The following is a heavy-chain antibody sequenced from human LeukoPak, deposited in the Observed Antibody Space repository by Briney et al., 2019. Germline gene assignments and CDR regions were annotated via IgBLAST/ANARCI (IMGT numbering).Heavy chain of an antibody. V-gene: IGHV3-48*03. J-gene: IGHJ4*02. Sequence: GGSLRLSCAASGFTFSSYEMNWVRQAPGKGLEWVSYISSSGSTIYYADSVKGRFTISRDNAKDSLYLQMNSLRAEDTAVYYCARVGFGELSDWGQGTLVTVSS. D-gene: IGHD3-10*01. CDR3: ARVGFGELSD. CDR2: ISSSGSTI. CDR1: GFTFSSYE.